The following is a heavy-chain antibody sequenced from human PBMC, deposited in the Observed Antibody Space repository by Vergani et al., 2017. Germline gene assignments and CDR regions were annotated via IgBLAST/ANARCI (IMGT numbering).Heavy chain of an antibody. CDR1: GYSFINYG. CDR2: VSPYNGNT. V-gene: IGHV1-18*01. CDR3: ARDCPGGGGDCSAGWYFDL. Sequence: VQSGDEVKKPGASVKVSCKTSGYSFINYGISWVRQAPGQGLEWLGWVSPYNGNTNYGQKIQGRVTMTTDTSTRTAYMQLSNLRSEDTAVYYCARDCPGGGGDCSAGWYFDLWGRGTLVTVSS. J-gene: IGHJ2*01. D-gene: IGHD2-21*02.